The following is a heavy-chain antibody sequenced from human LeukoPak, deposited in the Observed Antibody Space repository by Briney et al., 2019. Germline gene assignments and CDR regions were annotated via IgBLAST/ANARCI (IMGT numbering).Heavy chain of an antibody. J-gene: IGHJ6*02. V-gene: IGHV4-59*08. CDR2: IYYSGGT. CDR1: GGSVSGYY. D-gene: IGHD6-6*01. Sequence: PSETLSLTCTVSGGSVSGYYWSWVRQPPGKGLEWIGYIYYSGGTNYNPSLKSRVTISVDTSKNQFSLNLSSVTAADTAVYYCARHLDGAPRPRPDYYGMDVWGQGTTVTVSS. CDR3: ARHLDGAPRPRPDYYGMDV.